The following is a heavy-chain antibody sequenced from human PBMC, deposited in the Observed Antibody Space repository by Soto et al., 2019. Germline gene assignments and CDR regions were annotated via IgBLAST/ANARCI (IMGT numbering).Heavy chain of an antibody. D-gene: IGHD6-13*01. CDR3: ATTGRQQLVIYFDY. CDR1: GFTFSSYG. CDR2: ISYDGSNK. Sequence: QVQLVESGGGVVQPGRSLRLSCAASGFTFSSYGMHRVRQAPGKGLEWVAVISYDGSNKYYADSVKGRFTISRDNSKNTLYLQMNSLSAEDTAVYYCATTGRQQLVIYFDYWGQGTLVTVSS. J-gene: IGHJ4*02. V-gene: IGHV3-30*03.